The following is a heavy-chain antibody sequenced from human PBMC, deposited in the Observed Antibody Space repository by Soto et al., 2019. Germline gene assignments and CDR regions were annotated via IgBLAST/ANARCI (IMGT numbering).Heavy chain of an antibody. D-gene: IGHD1-1*01. CDR1: GYAFTTYG. Sequence: QVHLVQSGAEVKKPGASVKVSWEGSGYAFTTYGITWVRQAPGQGLEWMGWISAHNGNTNYAQKLQGRVTVTRDTSTSTAYMELRSLRSDDTAVYYCARGRYGDYWGQGALVTVSS. J-gene: IGHJ4*02. V-gene: IGHV1-18*01. CDR2: ISAHNGNT. CDR3: ARGRYGDY.